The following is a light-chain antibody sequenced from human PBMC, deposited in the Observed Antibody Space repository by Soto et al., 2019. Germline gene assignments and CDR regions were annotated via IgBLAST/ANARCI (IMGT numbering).Light chain of an antibody. CDR2: DAS. Sequence: DILLTQSPATLSLSRGERATLSCRASQSVGSSLAWFQQKPGQAPRLLIYDASNRATGIPARFSGSGSGTDFTLTISSLEPEDFAVYFCQQYNNWPPWTFGHGTKVEIK. CDR3: QQYNNWPPWT. V-gene: IGKV3-11*01. CDR1: QSVGSS. J-gene: IGKJ1*01.